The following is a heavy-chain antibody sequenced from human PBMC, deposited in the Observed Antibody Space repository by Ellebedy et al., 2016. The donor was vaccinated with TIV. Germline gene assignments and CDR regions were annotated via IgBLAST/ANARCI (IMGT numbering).Heavy chain of an antibody. CDR3: LTDSGLIAAAGTFGMDV. Sequence: AASVKVSCKVSGHTLNELSMQWARQAPGKGLEWMGGFDFEVGEIIYAQKFQGRVIMTDDTSTETAYMVLSGLRPDDTAVYYCLTDSGLIAAAGTFGMDVWGQGTTVTVSS. CDR1: GHTLNELS. D-gene: IGHD6-13*01. CDR2: FDFEVGEI. V-gene: IGHV1-24*01. J-gene: IGHJ6*02.